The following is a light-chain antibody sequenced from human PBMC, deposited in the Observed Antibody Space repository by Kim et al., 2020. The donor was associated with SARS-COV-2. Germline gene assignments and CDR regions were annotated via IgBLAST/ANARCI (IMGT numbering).Light chain of an antibody. CDR3: GTWDSSLSAGV. J-gene: IGLJ2*01. CDR2: DNN. Sequence: GQKVTISCSGSSSNIGNNYVSWYQQVPGTAPKLLIYDNNKRPSGIPDRFSGSKSGTSATLGITGLQTGDEADYYCGTWDSSLSAGVFGGGTQLTV. CDR1: SSNIGNNY. V-gene: IGLV1-51*01.